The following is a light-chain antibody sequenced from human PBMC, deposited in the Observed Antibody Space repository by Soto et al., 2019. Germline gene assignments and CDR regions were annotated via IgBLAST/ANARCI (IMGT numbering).Light chain of an antibody. CDR3: QVWDSSRQSV. CDR1: NIGSKS. J-gene: IGLJ2*01. Sequence: SYELTQPPSVSMAPGKTARITCGGNNIGSKSVHWYQQKPGQAPVLVIYYDSDRPSGIPERFSGSNSGNTATLTISRVEAGDEADYYCQVWDSSRQSVFGGGTKVTV. V-gene: IGLV3-21*04. CDR2: YDS.